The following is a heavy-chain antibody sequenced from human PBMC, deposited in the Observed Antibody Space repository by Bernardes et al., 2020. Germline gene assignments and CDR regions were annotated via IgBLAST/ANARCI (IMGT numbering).Heavy chain of an antibody. CDR1: GGSFSGYY. V-gene: IGHV4-34*01. D-gene: IGHD6-13*01. J-gene: IGHJ5*02. CDR3: ARGIAAAGNYNWFDP. Sequence: SETLSLTCAVYGGSFSGYYWSWIRQPPGKGLEWIGEINHSGSTNYNPSLKSRVTISVDTSKNQFSLKLSSVTAADTAVYYCARGIAAAGNYNWFDPWGQGTLVTVSS. CDR2: INHSGST.